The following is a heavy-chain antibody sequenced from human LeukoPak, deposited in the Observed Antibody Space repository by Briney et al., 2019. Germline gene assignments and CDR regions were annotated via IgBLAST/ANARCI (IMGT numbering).Heavy chain of an antibody. CDR2: ISAYNGNT. J-gene: IGHJ6*02. CDR3: ARDYCSSTSCYLGPYYYYGMDV. D-gene: IGHD2-2*01. CDR1: GYTFTSYG. V-gene: IGHV1-18*01. Sequence: ASVKVSCKASGYTFTSYGISWVRQAPGQGLEWMGWISAYNGNTNYAQKLQGRVTMTTATSTSTAYMELRSLRSDDTAVHYCARDYCSSTSCYLGPYYYYGMDVWGQGTTVTVSS.